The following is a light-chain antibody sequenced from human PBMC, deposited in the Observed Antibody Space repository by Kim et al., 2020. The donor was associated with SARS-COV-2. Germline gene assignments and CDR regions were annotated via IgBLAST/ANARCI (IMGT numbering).Light chain of an antibody. CDR2: QDS. CDR3: QAWDSSTGV. CDR1: KLGNKY. V-gene: IGLV3-1*01. Sequence: SASPGLTASTTCSSDKLGNKYAAWYQQKPGQSPVLVIYQDSKRPSGIPERFSGSNSGNTATLTISGTQAMDEADYYCQAWDSSTGVFGGGTQLTVL. J-gene: IGLJ3*02.